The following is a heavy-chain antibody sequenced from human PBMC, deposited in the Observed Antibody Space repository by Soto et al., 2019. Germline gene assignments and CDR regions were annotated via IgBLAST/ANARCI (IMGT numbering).Heavy chain of an antibody. CDR2: IKSKTDGGTP. J-gene: IGHJ3*02. Sequence: GGSLRLSCAASGFTFSNAWINWVRQAPGKGLEWVGRIKSKTDGGTPDYAAPVKGRFAISRDISTNTLHLQMNSLSAEDTAVYYCAREPRYCRGGSCSITGDAFDIWGQGTMVTVSS. CDR3: AREPRYCRGGSCSITGDAFDI. D-gene: IGHD2-15*01. CDR1: GFTFSNAW. V-gene: IGHV3-15*07.